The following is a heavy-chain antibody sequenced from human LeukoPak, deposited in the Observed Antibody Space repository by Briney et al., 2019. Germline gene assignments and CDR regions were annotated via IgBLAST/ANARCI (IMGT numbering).Heavy chain of an antibody. CDR1: GGFISSSSYY. CDR2: IYYSGST. Sequence: SETLSLTCTVSGGFISSSSYYWGWIRQPPGKGLEWIGSIYYSGSTYYNPSLKSRVTISVDTSKNQFSLKLRSVTAADTAVYYCAGQSTAVAGIAFDIWGQGTMVTVSS. CDR3: AGQSTAVAGIAFDI. J-gene: IGHJ3*02. D-gene: IGHD6-19*01. V-gene: IGHV4-39*01.